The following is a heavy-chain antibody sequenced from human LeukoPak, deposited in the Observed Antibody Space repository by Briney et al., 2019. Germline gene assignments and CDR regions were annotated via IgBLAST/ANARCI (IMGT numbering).Heavy chain of an antibody. CDR2: ISVRAATI. Sequence: GRSLRLSCAASGFTFSSYAMHWVRQAPGKGLEWIAYISVRAATIYYGDSVEGRFTISRDDAKNSLYLQMNGLRVEDTAIYHCAKDFPHYYEVPHGMDVWGQGTTVTV. CDR1: GFTFSSYA. V-gene: IGHV3-48*03. CDR3: AKDFPHYYEVPHGMDV. D-gene: IGHD3-22*01. J-gene: IGHJ6*02.